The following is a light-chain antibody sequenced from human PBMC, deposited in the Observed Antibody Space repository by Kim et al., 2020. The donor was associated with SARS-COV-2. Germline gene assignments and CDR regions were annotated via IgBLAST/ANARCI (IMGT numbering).Light chain of an antibody. Sequence: AWGQTVRSTCQGDSLRSYYASWYQQTPGQAPILVIYGKNNRPSGIPDRFSGSSSGNTASLTITGAQAEDEADYYCNSRDSSGNHLVFGGGTQLTVL. V-gene: IGLV3-19*01. CDR2: GKN. J-gene: IGLJ2*01. CDR1: SLRSYY. CDR3: NSRDSSGNHLV.